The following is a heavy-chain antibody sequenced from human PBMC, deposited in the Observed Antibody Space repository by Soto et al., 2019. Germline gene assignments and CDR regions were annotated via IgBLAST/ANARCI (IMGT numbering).Heavy chain of an antibody. V-gene: IGHV5-51*01. Sequence: GESLKISCQGSGYSFSSHWIGWVRQMPGKGLEWMAIIYPGDSDTRYNPPFEGQVTISADKSTSTAYLQWSSLKASDTAMYYCARRDSSGYYSDYWGQGTLVTVSS. D-gene: IGHD3-22*01. CDR1: GYSFSSHW. CDR2: IYPGDSDT. CDR3: ARRDSSGYYSDY. J-gene: IGHJ4*02.